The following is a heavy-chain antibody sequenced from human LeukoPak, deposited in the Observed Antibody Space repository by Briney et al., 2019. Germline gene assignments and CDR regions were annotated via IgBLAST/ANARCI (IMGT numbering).Heavy chain of an antibody. CDR2: INPNSGGT. CDR1: GYTFTGYY. J-gene: IGHJ6*02. CDR3: ARAERSSGWSYYYYGMDV. D-gene: IGHD6-19*01. V-gene: IGHV1-2*04. Sequence: ASVKVSCKASGYTFTGYYMHWVRQAPGQGLEWMGWINPNSGGTNYAQKFQGWVTMTRDTSISTAYMELSRLRSDDTAVYYCARAERSSGWSYYYYGMDVWGQGTTVTVSS.